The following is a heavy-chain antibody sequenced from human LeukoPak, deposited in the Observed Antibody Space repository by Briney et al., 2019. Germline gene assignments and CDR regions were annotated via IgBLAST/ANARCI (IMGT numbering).Heavy chain of an antibody. J-gene: IGHJ4*02. V-gene: IGHV3-9*01. Sequence: PGRSLRLSCAASGFTFDDYAMHWVRQAPGKGLEWFSGISWNSGSIGYADSVKGRFTISRDNAKNSLYLQMNSLRAEDTALYYCAKDIGRGIAVAGTGFDYWGQGTLVTVSS. CDR1: GFTFDDYA. CDR2: ISWNSGSI. D-gene: IGHD6-19*01. CDR3: AKDIGRGIAVAGTGFDY.